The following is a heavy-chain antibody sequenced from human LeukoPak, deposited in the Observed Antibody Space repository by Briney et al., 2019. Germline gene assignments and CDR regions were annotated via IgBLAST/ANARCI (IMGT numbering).Heavy chain of an antibody. CDR3: ARGSKAGYYYDRAWFDP. CDR2: INTNTGNP. Sequence: ASVKVSCKASGYTLTSYAMNWVRQAPGQGLEWMGWINTNTGNPTYAQGFTGRFVFSLDTSVSTAYLQISSLKAEDTAVYYCARGSKAGYYYDRAWFDPWGQGTLVTVSS. CDR1: GYTLTSYA. J-gene: IGHJ5*02. V-gene: IGHV7-4-1*02. D-gene: IGHD3-22*01.